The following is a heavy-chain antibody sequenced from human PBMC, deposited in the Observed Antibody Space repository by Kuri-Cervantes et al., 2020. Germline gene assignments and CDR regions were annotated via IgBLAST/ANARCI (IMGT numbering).Heavy chain of an antibody. CDR3: ARAGEILTGELEDYYFDY. CDR2: ISYDGSNK. CDR1: GFTFSSYA. D-gene: IGHD3-9*01. V-gene: IGHV3-30-3*01. J-gene: IGHJ4*02. Sequence: GGSLRLSCAASGFTFSSYAMHWVRQAPGKGLEWVAVISYDGSNKYYADSVKGRFTISRDNSKNTLYLQMNSLRAEDTAVYYCARAGEILTGELEDYYFDYWGQGTLVTVSS.